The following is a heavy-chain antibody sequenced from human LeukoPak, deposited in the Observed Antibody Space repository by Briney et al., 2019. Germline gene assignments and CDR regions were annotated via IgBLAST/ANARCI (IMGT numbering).Heavy chain of an antibody. CDR1: GYTFSTYG. J-gene: IGHJ3*02. Sequence: ASVKVSCKASGYTFSTYGVTWVRQAPGRGLEWMGWISGYNGDTSFAQKFQGRVTMTTDTSTNTAYLELRSLRSDDTAMYYCARDGFLVGTHDAFDIWGQGTMVTVSS. CDR2: ISGYNGDT. D-gene: IGHD1-26*01. CDR3: ARDGFLVGTHDAFDI. V-gene: IGHV1-18*01.